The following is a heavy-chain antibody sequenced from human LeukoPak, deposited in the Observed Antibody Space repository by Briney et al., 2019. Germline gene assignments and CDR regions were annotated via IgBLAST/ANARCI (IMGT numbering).Heavy chain of an antibody. Sequence: GGSLRLSCAASGFTFSSYSMNWVRQAPGKGLEWVSSISSSSSYIYYADSVKGRFTISRDNAKNSLYLQMNSLRAEDTAVYYCAREMISSSGNYFYYGMDVWGQGTTVTVSS. V-gene: IGHV3-21*01. CDR3: AREMISSSGNYFYYGMDV. CDR1: GFTFSSYS. CDR2: ISSSSSYI. D-gene: IGHD6-6*01. J-gene: IGHJ6*02.